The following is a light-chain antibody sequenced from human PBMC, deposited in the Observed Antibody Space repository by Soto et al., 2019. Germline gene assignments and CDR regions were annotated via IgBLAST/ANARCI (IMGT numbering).Light chain of an antibody. V-gene: IGKV3-15*01. CDR2: GAS. J-gene: IGKJ2*01. CDR3: QQYNSWLYT. Sequence: EIVMTQSPATLSVSPGERATLSCRASQSVSSSLAWYQQKPGQAPRLLFYGASTRATGVPARFSGSGSGTEFTLTISSLQSEDLAVYYCQQYNSWLYTFGQGTKLEIK. CDR1: QSVSSS.